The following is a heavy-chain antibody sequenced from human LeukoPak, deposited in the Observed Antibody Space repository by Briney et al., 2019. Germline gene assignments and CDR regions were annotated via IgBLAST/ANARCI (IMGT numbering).Heavy chain of an antibody. J-gene: IGHJ5*02. D-gene: IGHD4-23*01. V-gene: IGHV3-9*01. CDR2: ISWKSGRI. Sequence: GRSLRLSCAASGFTFDYYAMHWVRQAPGKGLEWVSGISWKSGRIGYVDSVKGRFTISRDNAKNSLYLQMNSLRAEDTAVYYCAREDGGNSPSWGQGTLVTVSS. CDR3: AREDGGNSPS. CDR1: GFTFDYYA.